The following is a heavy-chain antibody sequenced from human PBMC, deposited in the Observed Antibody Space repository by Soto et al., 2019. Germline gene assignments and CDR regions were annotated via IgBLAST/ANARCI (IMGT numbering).Heavy chain of an antibody. CDR2: INPTDGSA. Sequence: QVHLVQSGAEVKMPGASVKVSCKASGYSFTDYYMHWVRQAPGQGLEWMGVINPTDGSATYAQNFQGRLPMTRDTSMRTGYMEVTRLRPEDTAVYYCATLGGSYDWGQGALLTVSS. D-gene: IGHD3-16*01. CDR1: GYSFTDYY. J-gene: IGHJ4*02. V-gene: IGHV1-46*01. CDR3: ATLGGSYD.